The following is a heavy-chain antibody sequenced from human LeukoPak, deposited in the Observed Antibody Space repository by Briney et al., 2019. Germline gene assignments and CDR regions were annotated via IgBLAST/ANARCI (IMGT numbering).Heavy chain of an antibody. Sequence: LPGGSLRLSCAASGFTFKNVWMNWARQAPGKGLEWVASINHNGNVNYYVDSVKGRFTISRDNAKNSLYLQMSNLRAEDTAEYFCARGGGLDVWGQGATVTVSS. J-gene: IGHJ6*02. CDR2: INHNGNVN. CDR1: GFTFKNVW. D-gene: IGHD3-16*01. V-gene: IGHV3-7*03. CDR3: ARGGGLDV.